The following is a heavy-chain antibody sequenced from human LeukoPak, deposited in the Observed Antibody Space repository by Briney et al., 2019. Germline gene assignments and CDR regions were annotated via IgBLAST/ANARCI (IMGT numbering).Heavy chain of an antibody. CDR3: ASLARGGNWFDP. D-gene: IGHD6-6*01. Sequence: SETLSLTCTVYGGSFIGYDWTWIRQPPGKGLEWIGEINHSGGTNYNPSLKSRVTISVDTSKNQFSLKLSSVTAADTAVYYCASLARGGNWFDPWGQGTLVTVSS. CDR1: GGSFIGYD. CDR2: INHSGGT. V-gene: IGHV4-34*01. J-gene: IGHJ5*02.